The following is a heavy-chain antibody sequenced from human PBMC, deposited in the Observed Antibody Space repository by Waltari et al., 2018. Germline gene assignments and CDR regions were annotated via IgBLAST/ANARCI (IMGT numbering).Heavy chain of an antibody. CDR3: ARGSLTLIAARPHYYYMDV. CDR1: GGTFSSYA. J-gene: IGHJ6*03. D-gene: IGHD6-6*01. V-gene: IGHV1-69*04. Sequence: QVQLVQSGAEVKKPGSSVKVSCKASGGTFSSYAISWVRQAPGQGLEWMGGIIPILGIANYAQKFQGRGTITADESTSTAYMELSSLRSEDTAVYYCARGSLTLIAARPHYYYMDVWGKGTTVTVSS. CDR2: IIPILGIA.